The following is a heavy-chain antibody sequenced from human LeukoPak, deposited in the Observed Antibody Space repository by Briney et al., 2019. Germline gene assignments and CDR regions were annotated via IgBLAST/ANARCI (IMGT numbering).Heavy chain of an antibody. CDR3: AKDLGGEGGSGFPGY. Sequence: GGSLRLSCAASGFTFSSYEMNWVRQVPGKGLEWVSAISGSGSDTYYADSVKGRFTISRDNSKSTLYLQMNSLRAEDTAIYYCAKDLGGEGGSGFPGYWGRGTLVTVSS. CDR1: GFTFSSYE. J-gene: IGHJ4*02. V-gene: IGHV3-23*01. CDR2: ISGSGSDT. D-gene: IGHD3-10*01.